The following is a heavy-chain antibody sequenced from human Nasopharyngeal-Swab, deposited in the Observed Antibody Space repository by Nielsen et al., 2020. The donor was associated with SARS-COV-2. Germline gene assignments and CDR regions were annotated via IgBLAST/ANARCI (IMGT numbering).Heavy chain of an antibody. CDR2: IYYSGST. CDR3: ARAWGTMGPAFDY. Sequence: GSLRLSCTVSGGSISSYYWSWIRQPPGKGLEWIGYIYYSGSTNYNPSLKSRVTISVDTSKNQFSLKLSSVTAADTAVYYCARAWGTMGPAFDYWGQGTLVTVSS. J-gene: IGHJ4*02. V-gene: IGHV4-59*13. CDR1: GGSISSYY. D-gene: IGHD3-10*01.